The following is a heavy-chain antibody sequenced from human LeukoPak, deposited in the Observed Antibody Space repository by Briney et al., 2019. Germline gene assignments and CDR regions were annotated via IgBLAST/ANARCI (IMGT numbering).Heavy chain of an antibody. J-gene: IGHJ4*02. D-gene: IGHD3-22*01. Sequence: GGSLRLSCAASGFTFSSYSMNWVRQAPGKGLEWVSSISSSSSYIYYADSVKGRFTISRDNAKNSLYLQMNSLRAEDTAVYYCARGDDSSGYFPHYWGQGTLVTVSS. CDR1: GFTFSSYS. CDR3: ARGDDSSGYFPHY. CDR2: ISSSSSYI. V-gene: IGHV3-21*01.